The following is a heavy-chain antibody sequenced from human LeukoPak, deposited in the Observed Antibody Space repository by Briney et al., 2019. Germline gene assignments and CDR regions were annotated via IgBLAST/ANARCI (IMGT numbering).Heavy chain of an antibody. J-gene: IGHJ4*02. D-gene: IGHD3-10*01. CDR1: GGTFSSYA. CDR2: IIPIFGTA. Sequence: GASVKVSCKASGGTFSSYAISWVRQAPGQGLEWMGGIIPIFGTANYAQKFQGRVTITTDESTSTAYMELSSLRSEDTAVYYCASGMGSGSPKFDYWGQGTLVTVSS. V-gene: IGHV1-69*05. CDR3: ASGMGSGSPKFDY.